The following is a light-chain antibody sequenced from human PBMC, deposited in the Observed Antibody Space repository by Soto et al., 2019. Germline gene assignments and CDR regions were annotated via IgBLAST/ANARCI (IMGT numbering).Light chain of an antibody. J-gene: IGLJ1*01. CDR1: TSNIGAGYD. Sequence: QSVLTQPPSVSGAPGQRATISCTGSTSNIGAGYDVHWYQQKDPRAAPKLLIYADSNRPSGAPDRFSASKSGTSASLAITGLQAEDEADYYCQSYDSSLSGPYVFGTGTKVTVL. V-gene: IGLV1-40*01. CDR2: ADS. CDR3: QSYDSSLSGPYV.